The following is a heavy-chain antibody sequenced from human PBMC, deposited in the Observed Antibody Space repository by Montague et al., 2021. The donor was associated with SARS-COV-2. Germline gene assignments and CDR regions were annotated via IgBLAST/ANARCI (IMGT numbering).Heavy chain of an antibody. CDR3: ARHGPNDYYHSRSFDL. D-gene: IGHD3-10*01. J-gene: IGHJ2*01. CDR1: GGSISSNTYY. V-gene: IGHV4-39*01. Sequence: SETLSLTCVVSGGSISSNTYYWVWLRPPPGKGLVGNVSHFYDANTYHNPSLKSRITIYTDTSKNHFSLNLITATAADTAVYYSARHGPNDYYHSRSFDLWGRGTLVTVSS. CDR2: HFYDANT.